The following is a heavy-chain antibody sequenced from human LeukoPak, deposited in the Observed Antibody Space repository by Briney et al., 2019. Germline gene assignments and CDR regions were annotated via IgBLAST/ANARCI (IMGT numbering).Heavy chain of an antibody. CDR1: GGTFSSYA. CDR2: IIPIFGTA. V-gene: IGHV1-69*01. CDR3: ARVDIVVVPAARGGADYYYYGLDV. Sequence: SVKVSCKASGGTFSSYAISWVRQAPGQGLEWMGGIIPIFGTANYAQKFQGRVTITADESTSTAYMELSSLRSEDTAVYYCARVDIVVVPAARGGADYYYYGLDVWGQGTTVTVSS. D-gene: IGHD2-2*01. J-gene: IGHJ6*02.